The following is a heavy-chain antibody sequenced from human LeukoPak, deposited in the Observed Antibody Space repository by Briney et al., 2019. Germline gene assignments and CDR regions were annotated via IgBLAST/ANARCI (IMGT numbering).Heavy chain of an antibody. CDR3: VRGRDYFDY. Sequence: PGGSLRLSCAASGFTFSSYEMNWVRQAPGKGLEWVSYISSSGSTIYYADSVKGRFTISRDNAKNSLYLRMNSLRAEDTAVYYCVRGRDYFDYWGQGTLVTVSS. CDR2: ISSSGSTI. J-gene: IGHJ4*02. V-gene: IGHV3-48*03. CDR1: GFTFSSYE. D-gene: IGHD4-17*01.